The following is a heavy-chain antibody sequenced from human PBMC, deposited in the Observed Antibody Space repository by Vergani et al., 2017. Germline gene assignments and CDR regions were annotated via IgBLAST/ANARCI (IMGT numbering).Heavy chain of an antibody. J-gene: IGHJ4*02. V-gene: IGHV1-69*08. Sequence: QVQLVQSGAEVKKPGSSVKVSCKASGGTFSSYTISWVRQAPGQGLEWMGRIIPILGIANYAQKFQGRVTITAYKSTITAYMELSSLRAEDTAVYYCARDRYGYSFDYWGQGTLVTVSA. CDR2: IIPILGIA. CDR3: ARDRYGYSFDY. D-gene: IGHD4-17*01. CDR1: GGTFSSYT.